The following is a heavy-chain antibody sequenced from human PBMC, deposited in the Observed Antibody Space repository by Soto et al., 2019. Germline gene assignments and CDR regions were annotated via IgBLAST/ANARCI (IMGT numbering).Heavy chain of an antibody. CDR1: GGSISSYY. D-gene: IGHD3-22*01. V-gene: IGHV4-4*07. J-gene: IGHJ4*02. Sequence: SETLSLTCTVSGGSISSYYWSWIRQPAGKGLEWIGRIYTSGSTNYNPSLKSRVTMSVDTSKNQFSLKLSSVTAADTAVYYCASERGDDSSGYYLDYWGQGTLVTVSS. CDR3: ASERGDDSSGYYLDY. CDR2: IYTSGST.